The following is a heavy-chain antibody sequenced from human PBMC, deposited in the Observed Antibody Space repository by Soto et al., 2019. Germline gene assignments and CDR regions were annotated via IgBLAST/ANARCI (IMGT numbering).Heavy chain of an antibody. V-gene: IGHV1-69*12. CDR3: ARSAQDIILVPTAIGSLDY. J-gene: IGHJ4*02. CDR2: IIPIVGTA. Sequence: QVQLVQSGAEVKKPGSSVKVSCKDSGDTFYNYAISWVRQAPGQGLEWMGGIIPIVGTANYAQKFQGRVTITAEESTGTAYMEMSCLRSDATAVYYCARSAQDIILVPTAIGSLDYWGQGTLVTVSS. D-gene: IGHD2-2*01. CDR1: GDTFYNYA.